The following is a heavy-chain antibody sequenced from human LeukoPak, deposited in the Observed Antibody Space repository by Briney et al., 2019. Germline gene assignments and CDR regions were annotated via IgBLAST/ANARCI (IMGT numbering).Heavy chain of an antibody. CDR3: TTDPDPARDAFDI. V-gene: IGHV3-15*01. J-gene: IGHJ3*02. CDR2: IKSKTDGGTT. D-gene: IGHD5-18*01. Sequence: GGSLRLSCAASGFTFSNAWMSWVRQAPGKGREWVGRIKSKTDGGTTDYAAPVKGRFTISRDDSKNTLYLQMNSLKTEDTAVYYCTTDPDPARDAFDIWGQGTMVTVSS. CDR1: GFTFSNAW.